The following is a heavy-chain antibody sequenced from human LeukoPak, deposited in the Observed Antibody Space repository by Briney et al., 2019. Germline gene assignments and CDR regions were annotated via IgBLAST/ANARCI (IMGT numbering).Heavy chain of an antibody. D-gene: IGHD5-18*01. J-gene: IGHJ4*02. CDR3: ARDSYGSLTDY. CDR2: ISSSSSTI. CDR1: GFTFSSYS. V-gene: IGHV3-48*01. Sequence: GGSLRLSCAASGFTFSSYSMNWVRQAPGKGLEWVSYISSSSSTIYYADSVKGRFTISRDNAKNSLYLQMNSLRAGDTAVYYCARDSYGSLTDYWGQGTLVTVSS.